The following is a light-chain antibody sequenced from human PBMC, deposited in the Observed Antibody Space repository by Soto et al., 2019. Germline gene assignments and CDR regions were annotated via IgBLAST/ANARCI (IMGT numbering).Light chain of an antibody. CDR2: DVS. CDR1: SSDVGGYDY. Sequence: QSALTQPASVSGSPGQSITISCTGTSSDVGGYDYVSWYQQPPGKAPKLMIYDVSNWPSGVSNRFSGSKSGNTASLTISGLQAEYEADYYCSSYTSSGTLVFGTGTKLTVL. J-gene: IGLJ1*01. V-gene: IGLV2-14*01. CDR3: SSYTSSGTLV.